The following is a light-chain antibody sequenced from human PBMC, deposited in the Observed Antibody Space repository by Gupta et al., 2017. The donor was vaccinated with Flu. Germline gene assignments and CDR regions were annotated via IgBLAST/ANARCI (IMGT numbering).Light chain of an antibody. J-gene: IGLJ3*02. V-gene: IGLV4-69*01. Sequence: KITCTLSTGSSTDGIAWHQRRPEKGPRFLMKVNSDGSHTKGDGFPDRFSCSSSAAERYLTISSLQSEDEAYYFCQAWGTGVRVFGGGTKVTVL. CDR1: TGSSTDG. CDR3: QAWGTGVRV. CDR2: VNSDGSH.